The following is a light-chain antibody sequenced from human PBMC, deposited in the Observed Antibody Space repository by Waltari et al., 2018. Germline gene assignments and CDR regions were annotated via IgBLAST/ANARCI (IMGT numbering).Light chain of an antibody. Sequence: ESVLTQSPGTLSLSRGERATLSCRSSQSVISRYLAWYQQRPGQAPRLLIYGASTRATGIPDRFSGSGSGTDFTLTISRLEPEDSAVYYCQQYGSSPTTFGGGTKVEIK. CDR2: GAS. J-gene: IGKJ4*01. CDR3: QQYGSSPTT. V-gene: IGKV3-20*01. CDR1: QSVISRY.